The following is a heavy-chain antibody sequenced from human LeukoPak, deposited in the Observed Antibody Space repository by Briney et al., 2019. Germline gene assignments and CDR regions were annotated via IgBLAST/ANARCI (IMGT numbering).Heavy chain of an antibody. CDR2: INPILGIA. CDR1: GYTFTGYY. CDR3: AKSTCGGDCYPYWYFDL. J-gene: IGHJ2*01. V-gene: IGHV1-69*10. Sequence: SVKVSCKASGYTFTGYYMHWVRQAPGQGLEWMGWINPILGIANYAQKFQGRVTITADKSTSTAYMELSSLRSEDTAVYYCAKSTCGGDCYPYWYFDLWGRGTLVTVSS. D-gene: IGHD2-21*02.